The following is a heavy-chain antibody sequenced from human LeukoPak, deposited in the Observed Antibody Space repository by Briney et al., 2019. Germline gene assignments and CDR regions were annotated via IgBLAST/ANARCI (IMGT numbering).Heavy chain of an antibody. Sequence: SVKVSYKASGGTFSSSAISWVRQAPGQGLEWMGGIFPIFGTANYAQKFQGRVTITTDESTSTAYMELSSLRSEDTAVYYCARVIPAADAFDIWGQGTMVNVSS. CDR3: ARVIPAADAFDI. J-gene: IGHJ3*02. D-gene: IGHD6-13*01. CDR2: IFPIFGTA. V-gene: IGHV1-69*05. CDR1: GGTFSSSA.